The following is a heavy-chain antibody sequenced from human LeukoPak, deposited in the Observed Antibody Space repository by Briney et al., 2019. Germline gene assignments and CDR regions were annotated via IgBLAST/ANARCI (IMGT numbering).Heavy chain of an antibody. CDR3: ARPMVRGVNYYGMDV. J-gene: IGHJ6*02. CDR2: ISSSRSYI. D-gene: IGHD3-10*01. CDR1: GVTFSSYS. Sequence: GGSLRLSCAASGVTFSSYSMNWVRQAPGKGLEWVSSISSSRSYIYYADSVKGRFTISRDNAKNSLCLQMNSLRAEDTAVYYCARPMVRGVNYYGMDVWGQGTTVTVSS. V-gene: IGHV3-21*01.